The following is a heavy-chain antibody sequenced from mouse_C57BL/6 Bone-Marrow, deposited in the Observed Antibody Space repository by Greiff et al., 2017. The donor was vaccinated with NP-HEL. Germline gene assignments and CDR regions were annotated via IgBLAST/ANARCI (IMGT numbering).Heavy chain of an antibody. D-gene: IGHD1-2*01. J-gene: IGHJ1*03. V-gene: IGHV1-54*01. Sequence: QVQLQQSGAELVRPGTSVKVSCKASGYAFTNYLIEWVKQRPGQGLAWIGVINPGSGGTNYNEKFKGKATLTADKSSSTAYMQLSSLTSEDSAVYFCATTASRGYFDVWGTGTTVTVSS. CDR1: GYAFTNYL. CDR3: ATTASRGYFDV. CDR2: INPGSGGT.